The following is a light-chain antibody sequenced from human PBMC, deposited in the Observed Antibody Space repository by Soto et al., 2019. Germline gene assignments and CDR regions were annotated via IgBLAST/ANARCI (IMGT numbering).Light chain of an antibody. CDR1: SSNIGSNY. V-gene: IGLV1-51*01. CDR3: GTWDSSLNIYV. J-gene: IGLJ1*01. Sequence: QSALTQPPSVSGAPGQRVTISCTGTSSNIGSNYASWYQQLPGTAPKLLIYENSKRPSGIPDRFSGSKSGTSATLGIAGLQTGDEADYFCGTWDSSLNIYVFGTGTKVTVL. CDR2: ENS.